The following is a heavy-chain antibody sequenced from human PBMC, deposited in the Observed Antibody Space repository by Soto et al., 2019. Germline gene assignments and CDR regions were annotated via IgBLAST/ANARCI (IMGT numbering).Heavy chain of an antibody. J-gene: IGHJ6*02. Sequence: ASLKVAWKASGYSFTVYHIHWGRQAPGQGLEWLGRINPKSGGTSTAQKFQGWVTMTRDRSISTVYMELTRLRSDDTAVYFCARGHSTDCSNGVCSFFYNHEMDVWGQGTTVTVSS. V-gene: IGHV1-2*04. CDR3: ARGHSTDCSNGVCSFFYNHEMDV. D-gene: IGHD2-8*01. CDR1: GYSFTVYH. CDR2: INPKSGGT.